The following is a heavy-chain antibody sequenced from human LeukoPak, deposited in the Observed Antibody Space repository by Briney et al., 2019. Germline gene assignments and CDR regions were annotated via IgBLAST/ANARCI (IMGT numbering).Heavy chain of an antibody. D-gene: IGHD1-26*01. CDR3: ARAGPVKWNYYYMDV. V-gene: IGHV4-38-2*01. CDR2: IYHSGMT. CDR1: GFPISNGYF. Sequence: PSETLSLTCDVSGFPISNGYFWAWIRQSPGKGLEWIGSIYHSGMTYYNPSLKSQFGIEVDTSKNQFSLKMRSATAADTAVYFCARAGPVKWNYYYMDVWGKGTTVTVSS. J-gene: IGHJ6*03.